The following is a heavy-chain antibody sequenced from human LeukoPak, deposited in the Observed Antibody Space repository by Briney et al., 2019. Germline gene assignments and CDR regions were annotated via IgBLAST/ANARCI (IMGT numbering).Heavy chain of an antibody. Sequence: GGSLRPSCEASGFIFGAYWMLWVRQAPGKGLVWVSRIDGDGSTTTYADSVKGRFTISRDNAKNTLYLQMNSLRAEDTAVYYCARSQFDNWGQGTLVTVSS. J-gene: IGHJ4*01. CDR3: ARSQFDN. V-gene: IGHV3-74*01. CDR2: IDGDGSTT. CDR1: GFIFGAYW.